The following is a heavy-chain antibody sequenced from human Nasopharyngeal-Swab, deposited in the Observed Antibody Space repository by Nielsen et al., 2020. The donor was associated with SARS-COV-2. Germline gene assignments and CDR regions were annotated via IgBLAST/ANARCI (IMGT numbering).Heavy chain of an antibody. V-gene: IGHV1-3*01. D-gene: IGHD3-16*02. Sequence: WVRQAPGQSLEWMGWINAGNGNTKYSQKFQGRVTITRDTSASTAYMELSSLRSEDTAVYYCASGGAGGVIVTYYFDYWGQGTLVTVSS. CDR3: ASGGAGGVIVTYYFDY. CDR2: INAGNGNT. J-gene: IGHJ4*02.